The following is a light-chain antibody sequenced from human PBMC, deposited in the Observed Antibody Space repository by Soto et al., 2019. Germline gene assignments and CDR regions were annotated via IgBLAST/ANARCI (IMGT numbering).Light chain of an antibody. J-gene: IGLJ1*01. CDR2: DVS. V-gene: IGLV2-14*01. Sequence: QSSLTQPASLSGSPGQSITISCPGTSSDVGAYNYDSWYQQYTGEAPKVIIYDVSHRPAGVSNRFSGSKSGNTASLTISGLQTQDEADYYCSSYTSATTYVFGTGTKVTVL. CDR3: SSYTSATTYV. CDR1: SSDVGAYNY.